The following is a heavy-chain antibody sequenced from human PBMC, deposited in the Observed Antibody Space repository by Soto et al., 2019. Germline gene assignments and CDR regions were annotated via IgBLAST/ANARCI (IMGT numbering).Heavy chain of an antibody. CDR3: ARVSHGGYIHVWFDP. J-gene: IGHJ5*02. D-gene: IGHD3-22*01. V-gene: IGHV4-34*01. CDR1: GGSFSGYY. CDR2: INHSGST. Sequence: PSQTLSLTCAVYGGSFSGYYWSWIRQPPGKGLEWIGEINHSGSTNYNPSLKSRVTISVDTSKNQFSLKLSSVTAADTAVYYCARVSHGGYIHVWFDPWGQGTLVTVSS.